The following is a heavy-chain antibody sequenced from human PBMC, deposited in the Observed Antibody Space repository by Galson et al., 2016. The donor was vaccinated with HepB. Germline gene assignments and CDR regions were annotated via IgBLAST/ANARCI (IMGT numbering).Heavy chain of an antibody. J-gene: IGHJ5*02. CDR3: ARDREAETTMPTFDL. CDR1: GFAFSDYY. D-gene: IGHD4-17*01. CDR2: IAGRSTTI. V-gene: IGHV3-11*01. Sequence: SLRLSCAASGFAFSDYYMSWIRQTPGKGPEWIAYIAGRSTTIYLSDSVKGRFTVSRDNTKDSLFLQMADLRAEDTATYFCARDREAETTMPTFDLWGQGVLVTVSS.